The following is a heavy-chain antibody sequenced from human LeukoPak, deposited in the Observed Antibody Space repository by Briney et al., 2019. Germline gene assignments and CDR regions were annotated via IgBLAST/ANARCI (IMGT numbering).Heavy chain of an antibody. CDR1: GFTFSSYW. D-gene: IGHD2-2*02. Sequence: PGGSLRLSCAASGFTFSSYWMSWVRQAPGKGLEWVANIKEDGSEKYYVDSVKGRLTISRNTAKKSLYLQMNSLRAEDTAVYYCASTFCSSTSCYTGPFDYWGQGTLVTVSS. CDR2: IKEDGSEK. CDR3: ASTFCSSTSCYTGPFDY. V-gene: IGHV3-7*01. J-gene: IGHJ4*02.